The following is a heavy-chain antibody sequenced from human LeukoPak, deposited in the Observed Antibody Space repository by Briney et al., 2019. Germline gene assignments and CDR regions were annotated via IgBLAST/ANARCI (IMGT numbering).Heavy chain of an antibody. CDR3: AKDIGDTAMGSFDY. J-gene: IGHJ4*02. CDR2: ISWDGGST. D-gene: IGHD5-18*01. Sequence: GGSLRLSCAASGFTFYDYTMHWVRQAPGKGLEWVSLISWDGGSTYSDSVKGRFTISRDNSKNSLYLQMNSLRTEDTALYYCAKDIGDTAMGSFDYWGQGTLVTVSS. CDR1: GFTFYDYT. V-gene: IGHV3-43*01.